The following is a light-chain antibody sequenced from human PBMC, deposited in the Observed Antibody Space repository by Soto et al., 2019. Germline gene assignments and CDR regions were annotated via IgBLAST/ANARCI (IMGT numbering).Light chain of an antibody. CDR2: DTT. CDR3: LLSYNGPYV. V-gene: IGLV7-46*01. CDR1: TGAVTNGHY. J-gene: IGLJ1*01. Sequence: QAVVTQQPSLTVSPGGTVTVTCGSSTGAVTNGHYPDWFQQKPGQAPRTLIYDTTNRHSWTPARFSGSLLGGKAALTLSGAQPEDEAEYYCLLSYNGPYVFGTGTKVTVL.